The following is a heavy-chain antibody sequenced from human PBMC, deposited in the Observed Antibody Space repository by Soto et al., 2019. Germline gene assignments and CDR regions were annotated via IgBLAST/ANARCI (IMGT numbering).Heavy chain of an antibody. CDR3: AKEGDSSSWYLYYFDY. D-gene: IGHD6-13*01. CDR1: GFTFSSYG. J-gene: IGHJ4*02. CDR2: ISYDGSNK. V-gene: IGHV3-30*18. Sequence: QVQLVESGGGVVQPGRSLRLSCAASGFTFSSYGMHWVRQAPGKGLEWVAVISYDGSNKYYADSVKGRVIISRDNSKNTLYLQMNSLRAEDTAVYYCAKEGDSSSWYLYYFDYWGQGTLVTVSS.